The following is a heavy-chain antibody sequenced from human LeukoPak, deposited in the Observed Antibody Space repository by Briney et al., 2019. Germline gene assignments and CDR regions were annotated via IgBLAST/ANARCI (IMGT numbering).Heavy chain of an antibody. Sequence: PSETLSLTCTVSSGFTISSEYYWDWIRQPPGKGLKWIGSIHYSGSAYYNPSLKSRVTISVDTSKNQFSLKLSSVTAADTAVYYCARRPRSGYYLDYWGQGTLVTVSS. V-gene: IGHV4-39*01. J-gene: IGHJ4*02. CDR1: SGFTISSEYY. CDR3: ARRPRSGYYLDY. CDR2: IHYSGSA. D-gene: IGHD3-22*01.